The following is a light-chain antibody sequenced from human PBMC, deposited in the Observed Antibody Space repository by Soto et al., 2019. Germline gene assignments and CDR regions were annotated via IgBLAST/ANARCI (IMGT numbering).Light chain of an antibody. CDR1: QSVSSN. J-gene: IGKJ4*01. CDR2: GAS. Sequence: EIVITQSAANLAVAPLERAMIACSAIQSVSSNLAWYQQKPGQAPRLLIYGASTRATGIPARFSGSGSGTEFTLTISSLEPEDFAVYYCQQRSNWPQKLTIGGGTKVDIK. CDR3: QQRSNWPQKLT. V-gene: IGKV3-15*01.